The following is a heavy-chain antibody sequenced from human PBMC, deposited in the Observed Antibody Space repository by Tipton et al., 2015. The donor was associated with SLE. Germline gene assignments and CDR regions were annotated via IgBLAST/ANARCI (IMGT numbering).Heavy chain of an antibody. V-gene: IGHV4-59*01. CDR2: TYFSGDT. J-gene: IGHJ4*02. Sequence: TLSLTCTVSGGSISRYYWSWIRQPPGKGLEWIGYTYFSGDTLYNPSLKSRVTISVDTSKNQFSLRLSSVTAADTAVYYCARAINLDSWGQGTLVTVSS. CDR1: GGSISRYY. CDR3: ARAINLDS. D-gene: IGHD1-14*01.